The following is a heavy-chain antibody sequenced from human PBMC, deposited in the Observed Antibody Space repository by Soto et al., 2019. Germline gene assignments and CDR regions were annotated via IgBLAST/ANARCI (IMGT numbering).Heavy chain of an antibody. D-gene: IGHD3-10*01. CDR1: GGSISSSNW. V-gene: IGHV4-4*02. Sequence: QVQLQESGPGLVKPSGTLSLTCAVSGGSISSSNWWSWVLQPPGKGLEWIGEIYHSGSTNYNPSLKRRVTISVDKSKNQFSMKLSAVTAADTAVYYCSRDINRFGGEDEFDIFGQGKMVTVSS. J-gene: IGHJ3*02. CDR3: SRDINRFGGEDEFDI. CDR2: IYHSGST.